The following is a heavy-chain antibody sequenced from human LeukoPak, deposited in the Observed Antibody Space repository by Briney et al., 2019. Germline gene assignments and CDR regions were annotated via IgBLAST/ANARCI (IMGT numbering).Heavy chain of an antibody. J-gene: IGHJ6*02. Sequence: GGSLRLSCAASGFTFSSYAMSWVRQAPGKGLEWVSAISGSGGSTYYADSVKGRFTISRDNSKNTLYLQMNSLRAEDTAVYYCAKGVNLPYGSGSYWDYYYGTDVWGQGTTVTVSS. CDR3: AKGVNLPYGSGSYWDYYYGTDV. D-gene: IGHD3-10*01. CDR1: GFTFSSYA. CDR2: ISGSGGST. V-gene: IGHV3-23*01.